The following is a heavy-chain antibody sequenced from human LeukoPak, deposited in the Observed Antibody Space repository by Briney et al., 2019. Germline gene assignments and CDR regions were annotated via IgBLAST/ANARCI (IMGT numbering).Heavy chain of an antibody. Sequence: LETLSLTCTVSDGSISSSDYYWGWIRQPPGKGLEWIGSIYYSGSTYYNPSLKSRVTISIDTSKNQFSLKLSSVTAADTAVYYCAREGYYYDSSGYYLFDYWGQGTLVTVSS. D-gene: IGHD3-22*01. CDR2: IYYSGST. J-gene: IGHJ4*02. V-gene: IGHV4-39*07. CDR1: DGSISSSDYY. CDR3: AREGYYYDSSGYYLFDY.